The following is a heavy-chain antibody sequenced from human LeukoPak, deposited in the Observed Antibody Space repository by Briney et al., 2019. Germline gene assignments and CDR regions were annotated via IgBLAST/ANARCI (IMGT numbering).Heavy chain of an antibody. CDR2: INHSGST. CDR3: ARAGPRCSSTSCSTEYSSSSDY. V-gene: IGHV4-34*01. Sequence: KPSETLSLTCAVYGGSFSGYYWSWIRQPPGKGLEWIGEINHSGSTNYNPSLKSRVTISVDTSKNQFSLKLSSVTAADTAVYYCARAGPRCSSTSCSTEYSSSSDYWGQGTLVTVSS. J-gene: IGHJ4*02. D-gene: IGHD2-2*01. CDR1: GGSFSGYY.